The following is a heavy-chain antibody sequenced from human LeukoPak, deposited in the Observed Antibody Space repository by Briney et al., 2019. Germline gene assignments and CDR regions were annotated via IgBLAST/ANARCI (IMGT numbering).Heavy chain of an antibody. J-gene: IGHJ6*02. CDR3: AKEVVVAPAAMWGFFYYYGMDV. V-gene: IGHV3-30*18. CDR1: GFTFNTYG. D-gene: IGHD2-2*01. CDR2: ISYGGSNK. Sequence: GGSLRLSCAASGFTFNTYGMHWVRQAPGKGLEWVAVISYGGSNKYYADSVKGRFTISRDNSKNTLYLQMNSLRAEDTAVYHCAKEVVVAPAAMWGFFYYYGMDVWGQETTVTVSS.